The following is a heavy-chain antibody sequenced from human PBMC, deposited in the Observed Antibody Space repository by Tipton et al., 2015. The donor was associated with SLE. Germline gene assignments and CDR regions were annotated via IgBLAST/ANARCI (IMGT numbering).Heavy chain of an antibody. D-gene: IGHD1-26*01. J-gene: IGHJ3*02. Sequence: TLSLTCEVSGGSFSTFYWTWIRQSPGKGLEWFGEINQGGTSNYNPSLQSRVTISLDTSKNLVSLRLRSVTAADTAIYYCARGSRGRPVSPRIEGSTNVLDIWGPVSLVIVSS. V-gene: IGHV4-34*01. CDR1: GGSFSTFY. CDR2: INQGGTS. CDR3: ARGSRGRPVSPRIEGSTNVLDI.